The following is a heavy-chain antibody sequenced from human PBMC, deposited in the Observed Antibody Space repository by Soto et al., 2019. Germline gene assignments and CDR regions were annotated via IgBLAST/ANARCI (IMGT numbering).Heavy chain of an antibody. D-gene: IGHD4-4*01. CDR1: GGTFSSYA. CDR2: IIPIFGTA. J-gene: IGHJ4*02. Sequence: ASVKVSCKASGGTFSSYAISWVRQAPGQGLEWMGGIIPIFGTANYAQKFQGRVTITADESTSTAYMELSSLRSEDTAVYYCARDLHDYSNYEVFDYWGQGTLVTVSS. CDR3: ARDLHDYSNYEVFDY. V-gene: IGHV1-69*13.